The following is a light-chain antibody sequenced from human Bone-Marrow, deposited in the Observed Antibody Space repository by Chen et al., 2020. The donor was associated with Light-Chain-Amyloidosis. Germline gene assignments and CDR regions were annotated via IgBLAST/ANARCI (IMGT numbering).Light chain of an antibody. J-gene: IGLJ2*01. Sequence: SYELTQPPSVPVSAGKTARITCSGDDLPTKYAYWYQQKPGQAPVLVIHRDTERPSGISERFSGSSAGTTATLTISGVQAEDEADYHCQSADSSGTYEVIFGGGTKLTVL. CDR2: RDT. V-gene: IGLV3-25*03. CDR3: QSADSSGTYEVI. CDR1: DLPTKY.